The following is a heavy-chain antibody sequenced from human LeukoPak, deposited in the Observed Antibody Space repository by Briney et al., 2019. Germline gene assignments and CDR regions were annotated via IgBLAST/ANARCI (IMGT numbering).Heavy chain of an antibody. CDR2: ISGSGGST. Sequence: GGSLRLSCAASGFTFSSYAMSWVRQAPGKGLEWVSAISGSGGSTYYADSVKGRFTTSRDNSKNTLYLQMNSLRAEDTAVYYCAKDRCSGGSCYFDYWGQGTLVTVSS. CDR3: AKDRCSGGSCYFDY. D-gene: IGHD2-15*01. V-gene: IGHV3-23*01. CDR1: GFTFSSYA. J-gene: IGHJ4*02.